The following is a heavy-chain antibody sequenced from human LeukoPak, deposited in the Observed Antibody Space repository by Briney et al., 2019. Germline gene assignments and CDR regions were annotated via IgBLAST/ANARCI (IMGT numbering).Heavy chain of an antibody. V-gene: IGHV3-7*05. D-gene: IGHD2-15*01. CDR3: AREVGFCSGGDCYFWFDP. CDR1: GFTFSGSW. J-gene: IGHJ5*02. CDR2: IKQDGSEE. Sequence: GGSLRLSCAATGFTFSGSWMSWVRQAPGIGLGWVASIKQDGSEENYVASVKGRITISRDNAKTSLYLQMNSLRAEDTAVYYCAREVGFCSGGDCYFWFDPWGQGTLVTVSS.